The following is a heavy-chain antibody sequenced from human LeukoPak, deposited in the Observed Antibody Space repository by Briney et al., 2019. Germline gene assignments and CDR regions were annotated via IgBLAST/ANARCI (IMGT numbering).Heavy chain of an antibody. V-gene: IGHV3-23*01. CDR1: GFTFTSYA. D-gene: IGHD2-8*01. CDR2: ISGSGGST. J-gene: IGHJ6*02. Sequence: GGSLRLSCVASGFTFTSYAMSWVRQAPGKGLEWVSAISGSGGSTHSADSVKGRFTISRDNSKNTLYLQMNSLRAEDTAVYYCARDDRIMVYAIGYYYGMDVWGQGTTVTVSS. CDR3: ARDDRIMVYAIGYYYGMDV.